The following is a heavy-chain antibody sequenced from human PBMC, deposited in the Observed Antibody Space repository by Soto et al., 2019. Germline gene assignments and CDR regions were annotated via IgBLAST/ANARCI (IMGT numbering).Heavy chain of an antibody. J-gene: IGHJ6*02. CDR2: IRSKANNYAI. V-gene: IGHV3-73*02. CDR1: GFTFSGSA. CDR3: TNPQVYYGMDV. Sequence: EVQLVESGGGLVQPGGSLKLSCAASGFTFSGSAVHWVRQASGKGLEWVGRIRSKANNYAIAYAASVQGRFTIFRDDLKNTAYLQMNSLKTEATAVYYCTNPQVYYGMDVWGQGTTVTVSS.